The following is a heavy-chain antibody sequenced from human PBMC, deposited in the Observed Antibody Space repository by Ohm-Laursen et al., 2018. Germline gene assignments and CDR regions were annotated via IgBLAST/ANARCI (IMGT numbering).Heavy chain of an antibody. D-gene: IGHD3-22*01. CDR3: VRGDDTTGHYSYFHH. Sequence: SLRLSCTASGFTLHSYGIHWVRQAPGKGLEWVAVTWAITGNTYYADSVKGRFTISRDNSKNTVYLQMNSLRVEDTAVYYCVRGDDTTGHYSYFHHWGQGSLVTVSS. CDR2: TWAITGNT. V-gene: IGHV3-33*01. J-gene: IGHJ1*01. CDR1: GFTLHSYG.